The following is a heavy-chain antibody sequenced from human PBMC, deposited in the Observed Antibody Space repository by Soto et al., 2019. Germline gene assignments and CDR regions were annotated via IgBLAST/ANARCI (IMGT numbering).Heavy chain of an antibody. J-gene: IGHJ3*02. D-gene: IGHD3-3*01. Sequence: GASVKVSCKASGYTFTGYYMHWVRQAPGQGLEWMGWINPNSGGTNYAQKFQGWVTMTRDTSISTAYMELSRLRSDDTAVYYCARGSHYYDFWSGYFDDAFDIWGQGTMVTVSS. CDR1: GYTFTGYY. CDR2: INPNSGGT. CDR3: ARGSHYYDFWSGYFDDAFDI. V-gene: IGHV1-2*04.